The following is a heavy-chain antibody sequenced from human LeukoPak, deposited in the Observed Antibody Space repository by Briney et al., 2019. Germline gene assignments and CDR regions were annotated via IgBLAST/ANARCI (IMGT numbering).Heavy chain of an antibody. Sequence: SETLSLTCTVSGGSISSSNYYWGWIRQPPGKGLEWIGSISYSGGTYYNPSLKSRVTISLDTSKNQFSLKLSSVTAADTAVYYCARTVARDRITMIVVVTPEDAFDIWGQGTMVTVSS. CDR1: GGSISSSNYY. V-gene: IGHV4-39*07. CDR2: ISYSGGT. CDR3: ARTVARDRITMIVVVTPEDAFDI. J-gene: IGHJ3*02. D-gene: IGHD3-22*01.